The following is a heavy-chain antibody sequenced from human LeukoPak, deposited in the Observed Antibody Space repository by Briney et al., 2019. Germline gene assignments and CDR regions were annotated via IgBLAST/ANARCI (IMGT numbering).Heavy chain of an antibody. D-gene: IGHD5-24*01. Sequence: PSETLSLTCTASGGSISNYYWSWIRQSPEKGLEWIGYIHDSGSTNYNPSLKSRVTISVDTSKNQFSLKLSSVTAADTAVYYCARLDAAAGRYLQFSYWGQGTLVTVSS. CDR2: IHDSGST. J-gene: IGHJ4*02. CDR3: ARLDAAAGRYLQFSY. V-gene: IGHV4-59*08. CDR1: GGSISNYY.